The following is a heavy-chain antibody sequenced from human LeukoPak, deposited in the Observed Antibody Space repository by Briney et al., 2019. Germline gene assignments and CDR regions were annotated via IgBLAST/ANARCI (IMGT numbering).Heavy chain of an antibody. J-gene: IGHJ4*02. CDR1: GFIFSNYA. CDR3: AKWEDYDILTGYYDSDY. D-gene: IGHD3-9*01. CDR2: IGGRDSGT. V-gene: IGHV3-23*01. Sequence: PGGSLRLSCAASGFIFSNYAMSWVRQAPGKGLEWVSAIGGRDSGTYYADSVRGRFTVSRDDPKNTLYLQMNTLRAEDTAVYYCAKWEDYDILTGYYDSDYWGQGTLVTVSS.